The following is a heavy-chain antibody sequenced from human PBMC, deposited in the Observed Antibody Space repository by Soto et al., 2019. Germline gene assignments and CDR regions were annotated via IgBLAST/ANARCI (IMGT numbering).Heavy chain of an antibody. CDR3: EREVVGALYYYGMDV. Sequence: GSLRPTCSASGRNVSSNYMNWVRQAPGKGLEWVSIIYSGGKTYYADSVKGRFTISRDISKNTLYLHMNRLRVEDTAVYYCEREVVGALYYYGMDVWGQGTKVTVYS. J-gene: IGHJ6*02. V-gene: IGHV3-53*01. CDR2: IYSGGKT. D-gene: IGHD2-15*01. CDR1: GRNVSSNY.